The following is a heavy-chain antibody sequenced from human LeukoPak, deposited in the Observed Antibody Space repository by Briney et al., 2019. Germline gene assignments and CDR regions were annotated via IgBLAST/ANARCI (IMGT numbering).Heavy chain of an antibody. CDR2: INHSGST. CDR1: GGSFSGYY. Sequence: SETLSLTCAVYGGSFSGYYWSWIRQPPGKGLEWIGEINHSGSTNYNPSLKSRVTISVDTSKNQFSLKLSSVTAADTAVYYCARLRVTMVRGVIQGFDYWGQGTLVTVSS. D-gene: IGHD3-10*01. J-gene: IGHJ4*02. CDR3: ARLRVTMVRGVIQGFDY. V-gene: IGHV4-34*01.